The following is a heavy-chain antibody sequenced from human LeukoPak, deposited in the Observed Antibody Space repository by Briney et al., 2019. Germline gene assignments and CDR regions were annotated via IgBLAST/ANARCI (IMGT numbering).Heavy chain of an antibody. CDR2: IPYDGSNK. D-gene: IGHD5-18*01. Sequence: GRSLRLSCAASGFTFSSYGMHWVRQAPGKGLEWVAVIPYDGSNKYYADSVKGRFTISRDNSKNTLYLQMNSLRAEDTAVYYCAKDRWAVDTAMVMDYWGQGTLVTVSS. CDR3: AKDRWAVDTAMVMDY. CDR1: GFTFSSYG. V-gene: IGHV3-30*18. J-gene: IGHJ4*02.